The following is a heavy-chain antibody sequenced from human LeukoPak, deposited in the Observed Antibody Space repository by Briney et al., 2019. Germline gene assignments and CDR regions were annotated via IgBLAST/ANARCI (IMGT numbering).Heavy chain of an antibody. Sequence: GGSLRLSCAASGFTFSSYAVHWVRQAPGKGLEWVAVISYDGSNKYYADSVKGRFTISRDNAKNSLYLQMNNLRDEDTAVYYCARLIGSGNSDYWGQGTLVTVSS. D-gene: IGHD4-23*01. J-gene: IGHJ4*02. CDR1: GFTFSSYA. V-gene: IGHV3-30-3*01. CDR2: ISYDGSNK. CDR3: ARLIGSGNSDY.